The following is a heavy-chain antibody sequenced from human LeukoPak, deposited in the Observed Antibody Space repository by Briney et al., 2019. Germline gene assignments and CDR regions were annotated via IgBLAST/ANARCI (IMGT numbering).Heavy chain of an antibody. J-gene: IGHJ4*02. D-gene: IGHD5-24*01. CDR1: GASISSYY. Sequence: SETLSLTCTVSGASISSYYWSWIRQPPGKGLEWIGYIYYSGSTNYNPSLKSRVTISVDTSKNQFSLKLSSVTAADTAVYYCARVRGEMATIYFDYWGQGTLVTVSS. CDR2: IYYSGST. V-gene: IGHV4-59*01. CDR3: ARVRGEMATIYFDY.